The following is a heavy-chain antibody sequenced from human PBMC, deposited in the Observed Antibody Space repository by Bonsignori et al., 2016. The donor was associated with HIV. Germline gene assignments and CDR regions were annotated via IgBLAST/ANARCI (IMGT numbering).Heavy chain of an antibody. V-gene: IGHV3-23*01. CDR2: ISGSGGST. Sequence: WIRQPPGKGLEWVSAISGSGGSTYYADSVKGRFTISRDNSKNTLYLQMNSLRAEDTAVYYCAKAGGGFDYWGQGTLVTVSS. D-gene: IGHD3-16*01. J-gene: IGHJ4*02. CDR3: AKAGGGFDY.